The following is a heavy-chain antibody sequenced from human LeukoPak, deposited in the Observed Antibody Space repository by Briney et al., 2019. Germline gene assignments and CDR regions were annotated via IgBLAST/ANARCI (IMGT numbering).Heavy chain of an antibody. J-gene: IGHJ4*02. Sequence: GGSLKLSCAASGFTFSSYSMNWVRQAPGKGLEWVSYISSSSTNIYYADSVKGRFTISRDNAKNSLCLQMNSLRAEDAAVYYCASGSRRFDYWGQGTLVTVSS. D-gene: IGHD5-12*01. V-gene: IGHV3-48*01. CDR2: ISSSSTNI. CDR3: ASGSRRFDY. CDR1: GFTFSSYS.